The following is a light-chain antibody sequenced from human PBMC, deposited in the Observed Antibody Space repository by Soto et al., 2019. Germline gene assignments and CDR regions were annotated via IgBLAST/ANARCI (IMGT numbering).Light chain of an antibody. CDR1: QGISSR. V-gene: IGKV1-12*01. CDR2: AAS. CDR3: QQSNSFPLT. J-gene: IGKJ4*01. Sequence: DIQMTQSPSSVSAYVGDRVTITCRASQGISSRLAWYQQKPGKAPNLLIYAASSLQSGVPSRFSGSGSETDFTLTIGSLQPEDFVTYYCQQSNSFPLTFGGGTKVDIK.